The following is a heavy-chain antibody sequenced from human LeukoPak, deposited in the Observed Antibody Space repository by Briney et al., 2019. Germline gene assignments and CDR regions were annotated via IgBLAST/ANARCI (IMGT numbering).Heavy chain of an antibody. CDR1: GFTFSSYG. CDR3: ARDYHAGRGYFDY. J-gene: IGHJ4*02. CDR2: IWYDGSNK. V-gene: IGHV3-33*01. D-gene: IGHD3-10*01. Sequence: GRSLRLSCAASGFTFSSYGMHWVRQAPGKGLEWVAVIWYDGSNKYYADSVKGRFTISRDNSKNTLYLQMNSLRAEDTAVYYCARDYHAGRGYFDYWGQGTLVTVSS.